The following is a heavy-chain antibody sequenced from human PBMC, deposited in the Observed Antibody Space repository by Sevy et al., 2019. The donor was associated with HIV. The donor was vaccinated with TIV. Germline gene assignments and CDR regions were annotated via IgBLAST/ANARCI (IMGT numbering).Heavy chain of an antibody. CDR2: INQHGSEK. V-gene: IGHV3-7*01. CDR3: ARWGGGLDV. CDR1: TFTFNDYW. Sequence: GGSLRLSCAASTFTFNDYWMNWVRQAPGKGLEWVANINQHGSEKYFVDSVKGRFTISRDNAKNSLYLQMNRLRAEDTAVYYCARWGGGLDVWGQGTTVTVSS. D-gene: IGHD3-16*01. J-gene: IGHJ6*02.